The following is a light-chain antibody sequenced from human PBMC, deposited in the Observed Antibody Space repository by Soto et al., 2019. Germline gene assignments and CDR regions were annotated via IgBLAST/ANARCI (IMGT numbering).Light chain of an antibody. CDR1: QSLLHSNGYNY. CDR3: MQALQTPQLT. CDR2: LGS. J-gene: IGKJ3*01. Sequence: DIVMTQSPLSLPVTPGEPASISCRSSQSLLHSNGYNYLDWYLQKPGQSPQLLIYLGSNRASGVPARFSGSGSGTDFTLKISRVEADDVLVYYCMQALQTPQLTFGHGTKVDIK. V-gene: IGKV2-28*01.